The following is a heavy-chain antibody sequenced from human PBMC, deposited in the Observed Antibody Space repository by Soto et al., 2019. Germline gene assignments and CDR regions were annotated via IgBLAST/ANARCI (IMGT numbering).Heavy chain of an antibody. D-gene: IGHD1-26*01. CDR1: GFTFSSYE. CDR3: ARDIGAMDV. J-gene: IGHJ6*02. CDR2: ISSSGSTI. Sequence: PGGSLRLSCAASGFTFSSYEMNWVRQAPGQGLEWVSYISSSGSTIYYADSVKGRFTISRDNATSSLYLQMNSLRAEDTAVYYCARDIGAMDVWGQGTTVTVSS. V-gene: IGHV3-48*03.